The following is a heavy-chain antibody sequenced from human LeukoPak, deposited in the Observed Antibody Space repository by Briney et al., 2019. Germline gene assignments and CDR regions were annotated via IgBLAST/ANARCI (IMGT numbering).Heavy chain of an antibody. CDR2: IRSSSSNI. V-gene: IGHV3-48*01. CDR3: ARDYYDSRGYCDYYYMDV. Sequence: GGSLSLSCAVSGFILSSYSMKWVRHAPGRGREWVSYIRSSSSNIYYTDSVKGRFPISRHNPKHSLYLQVDSVRAEDTAVYYCARDYYDSRGYCDYYYMDVWGKGTTVTVSS. CDR1: GFILSSYS. J-gene: IGHJ6*03. D-gene: IGHD3-22*01.